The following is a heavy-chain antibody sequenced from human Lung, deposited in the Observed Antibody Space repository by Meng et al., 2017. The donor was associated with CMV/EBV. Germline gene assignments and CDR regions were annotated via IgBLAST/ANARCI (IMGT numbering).Heavy chain of an antibody. CDR2: IKSRNDGGTA. CDR1: GFTFRTTW. J-gene: IGHJ4*02. V-gene: IGHV3-15*01. D-gene: IGHD1-1*01. Sequence: GGSXRLXXADSGFTFRTTWMSWVRQAPGKGLDWVGRIKSRNDGGTADHGTPVKGRFTISRDDSKDTLYLQMNSLKVEDTAIYYCTTGFGTAEAFWGQGTLVXVSS. CDR3: TTGFGTAEAF.